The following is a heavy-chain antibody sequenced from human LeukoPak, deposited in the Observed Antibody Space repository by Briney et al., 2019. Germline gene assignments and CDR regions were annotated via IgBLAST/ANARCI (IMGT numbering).Heavy chain of an antibody. CDR2: ISNDGSNK. V-gene: IGHV3-30*03. CDR1: GFTFSAYA. J-gene: IGHJ3*02. Sequence: GGSLRLSCAASGFTFSAYAMHWVRQAPGKGLEWVALISNDGSNKNYADSVKGRFTISRDNSKNTLWLEMTSLSVEDTAVYYCARGLQLWYPGDAFDIWGQGTMVTVSS. D-gene: IGHD5-18*01. CDR3: ARGLQLWYPGDAFDI.